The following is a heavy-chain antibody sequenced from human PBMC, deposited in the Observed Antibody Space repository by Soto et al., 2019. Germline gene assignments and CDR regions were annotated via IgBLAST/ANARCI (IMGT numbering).Heavy chain of an antibody. CDR1: GGSFSSADSY. V-gene: IGHV4-30-4*01. Sequence: QVQLQESGPGLVKPSQTLSLTCTVSGGSFSSADSYWSWIRQPPGKGLEWIGYIYYSGSTHYNPSLKSRLTISVDTSKNQFSLKLSSVTAADTAVYYCARERVEGYFDLWGRGTLVTVSS. CDR3: ARERVEGYFDL. CDR2: IYYSGST. J-gene: IGHJ2*01.